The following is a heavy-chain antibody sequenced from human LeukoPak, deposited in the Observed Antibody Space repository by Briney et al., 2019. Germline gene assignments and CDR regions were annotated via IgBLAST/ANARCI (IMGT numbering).Heavy chain of an antibody. J-gene: IGHJ4*02. D-gene: IGHD3-10*01. CDR1: GYTFTSYG. V-gene: IGHV1-18*01. CDR2: ISAYNGNT. Sequence: ASVKVSCKASGYTFTSYGISWVRQAPGQGLEWMGWISAYNGNTNYAQKLQGRVTMTTDTSTSTAYMELRSLRSEATAVYYCATEGKMVRGVYTDYWGQGTLVTVSS. CDR3: ATEGKMVRGVYTDY.